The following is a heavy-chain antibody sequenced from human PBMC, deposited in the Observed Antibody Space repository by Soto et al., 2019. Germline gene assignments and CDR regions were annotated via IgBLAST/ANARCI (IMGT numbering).Heavy chain of an antibody. CDR3: ARGAAAGTNYYYGMDV. CDR2: INWNGGST. J-gene: IGHJ6*02. V-gene: IGHV3-20*04. CDR1: GFTFEDYG. D-gene: IGHD6-13*01. Sequence: GGSLRLSCAASGFTFEDYGMSWVRQAPGKGLEWVSGINWNGGSTGYADSVKGRFTISRDNAKNSLYLQMNSLRAEDTALYYCARGAAAGTNYYYGMDVWGQGTTVTVSS.